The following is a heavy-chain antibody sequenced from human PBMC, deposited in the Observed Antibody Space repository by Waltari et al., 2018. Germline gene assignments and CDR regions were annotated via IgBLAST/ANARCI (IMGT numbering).Heavy chain of an antibody. CDR3: AQYYVGF. D-gene: IGHD1-26*01. Sequence: ELQLVESGGDLVQPGGSLRLSCAASGFAFSDHFMAWVRQAPGKGREGVGRIKTRAPHYTTEYAASVRGRFNISRDDSKNLLYLQMNSLTTMDTAVYYCAQYYVGFWGPGSVVTVSS. CDR1: GFAFSDHF. V-gene: IGHV3-72*01. J-gene: IGHJ4*02. CDR2: IKTRAPHYTT.